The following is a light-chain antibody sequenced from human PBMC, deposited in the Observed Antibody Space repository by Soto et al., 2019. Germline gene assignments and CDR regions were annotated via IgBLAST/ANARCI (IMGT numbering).Light chain of an antibody. Sequence: EIVLTQSPATLSLSPGERATLSCRASQSVSSYLAWYQQKPGQAPRLLIYDASNRATGIPARFSGSGSGTDFPLTISSLEPEDFAVYYCQQRSNSEITFGPGTKVDIK. CDR2: DAS. J-gene: IGKJ3*01. V-gene: IGKV3-11*01. CDR3: QQRSNSEIT. CDR1: QSVSSY.